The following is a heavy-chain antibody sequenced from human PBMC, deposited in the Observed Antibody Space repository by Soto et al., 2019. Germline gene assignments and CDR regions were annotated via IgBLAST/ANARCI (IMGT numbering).Heavy chain of an antibody. J-gene: IGHJ5*02. V-gene: IGHV4-39*01. Sequence: SETLSLTCTVSGGSISSSSYYWGWIRQPPGKGLEWIGSIYYSGSTYYNPSLKSRVTISVDTSKNQFSLKLSSVTAADTAVYYCARTWGSIVVVVAAKRENWFDPWGQGTLVTVSS. CDR2: IYYSGST. CDR3: ARTWGSIVVVVAAKRENWFDP. D-gene: IGHD2-15*01. CDR1: GGSISSSSYY.